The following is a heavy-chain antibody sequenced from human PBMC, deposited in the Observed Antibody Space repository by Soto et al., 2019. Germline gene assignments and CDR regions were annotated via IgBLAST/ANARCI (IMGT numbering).Heavy chain of an antibody. D-gene: IGHD3-16*01. J-gene: IGHJ3*01. CDR3: AKAMIAFGGVLDAFDV. CDR2: IDGTVNTT. Sequence: EVQLLESGGGLVQPGGSLRLSCAASGISFSTFAMSWVRQARGKGLEWVSAIDGTVNTTHYADSVKGWFTLSKDKAKNMLYLQMNSLRGQDTAVCYCAKAMIAFGGVLDAFDVWGQAKMVTVSP. V-gene: IGHV3-23*05. CDR1: GISFSTFA.